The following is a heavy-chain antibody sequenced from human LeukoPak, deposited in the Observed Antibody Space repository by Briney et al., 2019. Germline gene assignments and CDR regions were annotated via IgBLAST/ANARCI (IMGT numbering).Heavy chain of an antibody. CDR1: GGAISYDY. J-gene: IGHJ3*02. V-gene: IGHV4-59*01. Sequence: SETLSLTCTVSGGAISYDYWSWIRQPPGKGLEWIGFIYYSGSTNYNPSLKSRVTISVDTSKNQFSLKLNSVTAADTAVYYWAREQTGITGDAFDIWGQGTMVTVSS. CDR3: AREQTGITGDAFDI. CDR2: IYYSGST. D-gene: IGHD7-27*01.